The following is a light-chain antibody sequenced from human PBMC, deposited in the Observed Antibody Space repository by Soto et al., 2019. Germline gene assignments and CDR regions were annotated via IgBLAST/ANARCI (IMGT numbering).Light chain of an antibody. J-gene: IGKJ1*01. CDR2: DAS. V-gene: IGKV3-11*01. CDR3: QQRTTWPPWT. CDR1: QSVSLS. Sequence: EIVLTQSPATLSLSPGGRATLSCRASQSVSLSLAWYQQKPGQAPRLLIYDASNRASGIPARFSGSGSGTDFTLTITSLAPEDFAVYYCQQRTTWPPWTFGQGTKVEIK.